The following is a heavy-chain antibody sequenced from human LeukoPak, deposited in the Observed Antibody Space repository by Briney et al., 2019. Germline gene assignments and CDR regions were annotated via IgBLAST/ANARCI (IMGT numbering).Heavy chain of an antibody. V-gene: IGHV3-7*03. CDR1: GFTFSSYA. CDR3: ARDSGMDV. J-gene: IGHJ6*02. CDR2: IKQDGSEK. Sequence: GRSLRLSCAASGFTFSSYAMHWVRQAPGKGLEWVANIKQDGSEKYYVDSVKGRFTISRDNAKNSLYLQMNSLRAEDTAVYYCARDSGMDVWGQGTTVTVSS.